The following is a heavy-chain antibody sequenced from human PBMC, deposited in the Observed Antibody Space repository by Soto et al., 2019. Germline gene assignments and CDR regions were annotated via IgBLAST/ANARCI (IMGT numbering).Heavy chain of an antibody. CDR3: ARDMTTLTPAYGMDV. D-gene: IGHD4-4*01. Sequence: QVQVVESGGGVVQPGRSLRLSCAASGFTFSLYGMHWVRQAPGKGLEWMGVIWYDGNKKYYADSVKGRFTISRDNSKKTLFLQMNTLRAEETAVYYCARDMTTLTPAYGMDVWGKGTTITVSS. CDR2: IWYDGNKK. V-gene: IGHV3-33*01. J-gene: IGHJ6*04. CDR1: GFTFSLYG.